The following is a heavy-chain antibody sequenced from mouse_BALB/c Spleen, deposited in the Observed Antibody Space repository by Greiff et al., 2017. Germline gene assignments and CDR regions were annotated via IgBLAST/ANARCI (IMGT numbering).Heavy chain of an antibody. D-gene: IGHD1-1*01. V-gene: IGHV6-6*02. Sequence: DVKLVESGGGLVQPGGSMKLSCVASGFTFSNYWMNWVRQSPEKGLEWVAEIRLKSNNYATHYAESVKGRFTISRDDSKSSVYLQMNNLRAEDTGIYYCTSGYGSSLWFAYWGQGTLVTVSA. CDR3: TSGYGSSLWFAY. CDR2: IRLKSNNYAT. J-gene: IGHJ3*01. CDR1: GFTFSNYW.